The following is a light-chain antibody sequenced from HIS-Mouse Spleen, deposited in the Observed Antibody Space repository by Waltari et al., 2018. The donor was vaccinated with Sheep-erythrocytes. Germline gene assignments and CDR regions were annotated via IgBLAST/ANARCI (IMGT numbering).Light chain of an antibody. CDR1: SSDVGGYNY. CDR3: SSYAGSNNWV. V-gene: IGLV2-8*01. CDR2: EVS. Sequence: QSALTQPPSASGSPGQSVTISCTGTSSDVGGYNYVSWYQQHPGKAPKHMISEVSKRPSGGPDRFSGSRSGNTASLTVSGLQAEDEADYYCSSYAGSNNWVFGGGTKLTVL. J-gene: IGLJ3*02.